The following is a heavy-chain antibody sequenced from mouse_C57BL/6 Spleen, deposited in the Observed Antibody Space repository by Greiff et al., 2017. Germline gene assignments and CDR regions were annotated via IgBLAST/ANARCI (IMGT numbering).Heavy chain of an antibody. D-gene: IGHD2-4*01. Sequence: EVKVVESGGGLVQPKGSLKLSCAASGFTFNTYAMHWVRQAPGKGLEWVGRIRSKSSNYATYYAESMKDRFTISRDDSQSMLYLQMNHLKTEDTAMYYCVREHYDYDGGVWYFDVWGTGTTVTVSA. CDR2: IRSKSSNYAT. V-gene: IGHV10-3*01. CDR3: VREHYDYDGGVWYFDV. CDR1: GFTFNTYA. J-gene: IGHJ1*03.